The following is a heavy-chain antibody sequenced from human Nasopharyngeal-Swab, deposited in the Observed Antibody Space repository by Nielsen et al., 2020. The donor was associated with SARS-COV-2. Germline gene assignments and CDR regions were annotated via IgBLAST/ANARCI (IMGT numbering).Heavy chain of an antibody. D-gene: IGHD3-22*01. J-gene: IGHJ4*02. V-gene: IGHV1-8*01. Sequence: ASVQVSCKTSGYTFTGFDINWVRQATAQGLEWLGWMNPNSGNTGYAEKFQGRVTITRDTSISTYFLELSSLRSEDTAVYFCARAYSDSRGYYTLGFDYWGQGTLVTVSS. CDR3: ARAYSDSRGYYTLGFDY. CDR2: MNPNSGNT. CDR1: GYTFTGFD.